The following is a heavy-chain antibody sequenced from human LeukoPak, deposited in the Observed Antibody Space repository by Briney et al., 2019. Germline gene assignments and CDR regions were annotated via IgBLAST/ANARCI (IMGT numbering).Heavy chain of an antibody. CDR2: ISSVGGST. D-gene: IGHD3-10*01. J-gene: IGHJ4*02. Sequence: GGSLRPSCAASGSTFSSYAMNWVRQAPGEGLEWVSVISSVGGSTYYADSVKGRFTISRDNSKNTLYLQMNSLRTEDTAVYYCARDMVRGNFDYWGQGTLVTVSS. CDR3: ARDMVRGNFDY. V-gene: IGHV3-23*01. CDR1: GSTFSSYA.